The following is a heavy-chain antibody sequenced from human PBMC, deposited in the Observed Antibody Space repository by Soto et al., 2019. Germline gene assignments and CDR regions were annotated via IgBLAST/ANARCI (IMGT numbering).Heavy chain of an antibody. V-gene: IGHV1-69*05. CDR3: ARIRGLGEVSPYFDH. CDR2: IIPICGTA. D-gene: IGHD3-16*01. J-gene: IGHJ4*02. Sequence: SVKVSCKASGGTFSSYAISWVRQAPGQGLEWMGGIIPICGTANYAQKFQGRVTMTRDTSTSTVYMELSSLRSEDTAVYYCARIRGLGEVSPYFDHWGQGARVTVSS. CDR1: GGTFSSYA.